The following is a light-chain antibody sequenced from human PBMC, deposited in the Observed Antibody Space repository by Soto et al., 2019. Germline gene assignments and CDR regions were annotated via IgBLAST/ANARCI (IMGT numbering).Light chain of an antibody. CDR2: EVD. V-gene: IGLV2-14*01. Sequence: QSALTQPASESGSPGLSITISCSGTSSDFVSWYQHHPGKAPKLLIYEVDNRPSGISERFSGSMSDNTASLTISGLQPEDEADYFCASYAGFQMIFGGGTKLTVL. J-gene: IGLJ2*01. CDR1: SSDF. CDR3: ASYAGFQMI.